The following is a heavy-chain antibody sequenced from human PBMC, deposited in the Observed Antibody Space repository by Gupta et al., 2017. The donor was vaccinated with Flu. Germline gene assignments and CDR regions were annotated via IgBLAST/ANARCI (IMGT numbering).Heavy chain of an antibody. CDR2: ITWNSDRV. CDR1: GFTFDDHA. Sequence: EVHLVESGGGLVQPGRSLRLSCAASGFTFDDHAMHWVRQPPGKGLEWVSGITWNSDRVHYADSVKGRFTISRDNAKNSLSLQMNSLRPEDTAFYYCARGVGSSSLFIYLDYWGQGNRVTVSS. J-gene: IGHJ4*02. D-gene: IGHD6-6*01. V-gene: IGHV3-9*01. CDR3: ARGVGSSSLFIYLDY.